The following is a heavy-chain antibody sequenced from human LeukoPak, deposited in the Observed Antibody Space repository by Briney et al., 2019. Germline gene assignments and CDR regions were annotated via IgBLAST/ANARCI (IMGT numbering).Heavy chain of an antibody. CDR1: GFTFSSYA. Sequence: GGSLRLSCAASGFTFSSYAMSWVRQALGKGLEWVSAISGSGGRTYYADSVEGRFTISRDNSKNTLYLQMNSLRAEDTAVYYCAKTDSSDYSYFFDYWGQGTLVTVSS. D-gene: IGHD3-22*01. V-gene: IGHV3-23*01. CDR3: AKTDSSDYSYFFDY. J-gene: IGHJ4*02. CDR2: ISGSGGRT.